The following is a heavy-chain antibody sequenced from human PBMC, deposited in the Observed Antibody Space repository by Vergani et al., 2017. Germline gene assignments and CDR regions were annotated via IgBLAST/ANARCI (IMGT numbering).Heavy chain of an antibody. CDR3: ARRSYYYYMDV. Sequence: EVPLVQSGAEVKKPGESLKISCKGSGYSFTSYWIGWVRQMPGKSLEWMGIIYPGDSDTRYIPSFQGQVTISADKSISTAYLQWSSLKASEPAIYYCARRSYYYYMDVWGKGTTVTVSS. CDR1: GYSFTSYW. V-gene: IGHV5-51*03. CDR2: IYPGDSDT. J-gene: IGHJ6*03.